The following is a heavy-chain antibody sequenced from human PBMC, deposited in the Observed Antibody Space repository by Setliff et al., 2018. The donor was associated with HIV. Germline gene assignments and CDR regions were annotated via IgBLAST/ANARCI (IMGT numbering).Heavy chain of an antibody. D-gene: IGHD6-19*01. Sequence: GASVKVSCKASGNTFTTYGVSWVRQGPGQGLEWMGWFNPYNGKTNYIQKFQGRVTMTTDTSTSTAYMELRSLRSDDTAVYYCARVPYRSAWFSGGHDAFDVWGQGTMVTVSS. J-gene: IGHJ3*01. V-gene: IGHV1-18*01. CDR2: FNPYNGKT. CDR1: GNTFTTYG. CDR3: ARVPYRSAWFSGGHDAFDV.